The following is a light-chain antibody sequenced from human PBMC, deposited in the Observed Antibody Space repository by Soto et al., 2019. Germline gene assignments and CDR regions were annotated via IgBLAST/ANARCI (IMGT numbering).Light chain of an antibody. CDR1: QSVSNNH. CDR3: QQTSI. Sequence: EIVLTQSPGTLSLSPGERATLSCRASQSVSNNHLAWYQQKPGQAPRLLIYATSSRATGIPDRFNGSGSWTDFTLTTPSLEPEDFAVYSCQQTSIFGAGTKVDIK. J-gene: IGKJ3*01. V-gene: IGKV3-20*01. CDR2: ATS.